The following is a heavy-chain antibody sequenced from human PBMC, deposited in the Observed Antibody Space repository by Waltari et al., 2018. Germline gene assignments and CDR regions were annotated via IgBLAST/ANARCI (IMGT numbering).Heavy chain of an antibody. J-gene: IGHJ1*01. CDR3: AKASSPFCSTTSCQGHFQH. V-gene: IGHV3-9*03. CDR1: GFTFNNYT. D-gene: IGHD2-2*01. Sequence: EVQLVESGGGFVEPGRSLRPPCAASGFTFNNYTMHWGRLAPGKGLEWVSGISWDRGNIVYADSVKCRFTISRDNAKNSLYLQMNSLRTEDMAFYYCAKASSPFCSTTSCQGHFQHWGQGTLVAVSS. CDR2: ISWDRGNI.